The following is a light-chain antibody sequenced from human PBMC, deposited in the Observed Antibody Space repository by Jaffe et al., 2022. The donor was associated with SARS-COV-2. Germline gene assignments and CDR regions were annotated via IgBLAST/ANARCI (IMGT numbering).Light chain of an antibody. V-gene: IGLV3-19*01. Sequence: SSELTQDPAVSVALGQTVRITCQGDSLRSYYASWFQQRPGQAPVLVIYAKDNRPSGIPDRFSGSSSGNTASLTITGAQAEDEADYYCNSRDTSSGIVVFGGGTKLTVL. CDR2: AKD. J-gene: IGLJ2*01. CDR3: NSRDTSSGIVV. CDR1: SLRSYY.